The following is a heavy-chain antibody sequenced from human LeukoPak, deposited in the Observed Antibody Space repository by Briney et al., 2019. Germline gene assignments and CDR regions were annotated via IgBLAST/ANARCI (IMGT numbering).Heavy chain of an antibody. J-gene: IGHJ3*02. CDR2: IYYSGTT. CDR1: GGSISSSSYY. Sequence: PSETLSLTCTVSGGSISSSSYYWGWIRQPPGKGLEWIGSIYYSGTTYYNPSLKSRVTISVDTSKKQFSLKLRSVTAADTAVYYCARHEWGITNAFDIWGQGTMVTVSS. CDR3: ARHEWGITNAFDI. D-gene: IGHD1-14*01. V-gene: IGHV4-39*01.